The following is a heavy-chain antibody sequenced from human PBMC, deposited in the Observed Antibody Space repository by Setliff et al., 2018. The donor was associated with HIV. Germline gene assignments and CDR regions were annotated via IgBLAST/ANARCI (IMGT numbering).Heavy chain of an antibody. V-gene: IGHV3-74*01. CDR3: VRDLVYYYDNSGSFYVAEYFQH. Sequence: GGSLRLSCAASGFTFNNYWMNWVRQVPGKGLVWVARISPDGRSTTHADSVKGRFTISRDDAKTSLYLQMNSLRAEDTAVYYCVRDLVYYYDNSGSFYVAEYFQHWGQGTLVTVSS. D-gene: IGHD3-22*01. J-gene: IGHJ1*01. CDR2: ISPDGRST. CDR1: GFTFNNYW.